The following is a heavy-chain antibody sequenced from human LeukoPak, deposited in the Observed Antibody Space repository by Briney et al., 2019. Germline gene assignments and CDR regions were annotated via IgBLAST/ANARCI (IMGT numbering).Heavy chain of an antibody. CDR3: ARVVRGSYYDSSGYLLDY. J-gene: IGHJ4*02. CDR2: INHSGST. D-gene: IGHD3-22*01. V-gene: IGHV4-34*01. CDR1: GGSFSGYY. Sequence: SETLSLTCAVYGGSFSGYYWSWIRQPPGKGLEWIGEINHSGSTNYNPSLKSRVTISVDTSKNQFSLKLSSVTAADTAVYYCARVVRGSYYDSSGYLLDYWGQGTLVTVSS.